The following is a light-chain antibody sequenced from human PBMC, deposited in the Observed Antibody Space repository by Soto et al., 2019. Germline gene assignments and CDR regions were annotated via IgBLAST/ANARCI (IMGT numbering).Light chain of an antibody. Sequence: DIQMTQSPSTLSGSVGDRVTITCRASQTIISWLAWYQQKPGKAPKLLIYKASTLKSGVPSRFSGSGSGTEFTLTISSLQPDDFATYYCQHYNSDSEAFGQGTKVERK. CDR1: QTIISW. J-gene: IGKJ1*01. CDR2: KAS. V-gene: IGKV1-5*03. CDR3: QHYNSDSEA.